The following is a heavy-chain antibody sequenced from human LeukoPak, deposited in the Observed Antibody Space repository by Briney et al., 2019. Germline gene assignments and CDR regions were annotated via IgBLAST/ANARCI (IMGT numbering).Heavy chain of an antibody. V-gene: IGHV3-33*01. CDR2: IWYDGSNK. J-gene: IGHJ4*02. D-gene: IGHD3-22*01. CDR3: ARNPSDRSGYPAL. Sequence: HPGGSLRLSCAASGFTFSSYGMHWVRQAPGKGLEWVAVIWYDGSNKYYADSVKGRFTISRDNSKNTLYLQMNSLRAEDTAVYYCARNPSDRSGYPALWGQGTLVTVSS. CDR1: GFTFSSYG.